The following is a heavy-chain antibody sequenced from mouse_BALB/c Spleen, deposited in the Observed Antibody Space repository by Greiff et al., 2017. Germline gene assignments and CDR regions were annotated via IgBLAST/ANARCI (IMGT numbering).Heavy chain of an antibody. CDR2: IRSKANNHAT. CDR3: TRREFDY. Sequence: EVQLQQSGRGLVQPGGSMKLSCAASGFSFSDSWMDWVRQSPGKGLEWVAGIRSKANNHATYYAVSVNGMFTIARDDSTSSVYLQMNRLRAEDAVNYYCTRREFDYWGEGTTLTVSS. V-gene: IGHV6-6*01. J-gene: IGHJ2*01. CDR1: GFSFSDSW.